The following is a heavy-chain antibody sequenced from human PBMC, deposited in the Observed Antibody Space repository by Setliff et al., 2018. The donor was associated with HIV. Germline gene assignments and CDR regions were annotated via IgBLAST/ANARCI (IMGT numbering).Heavy chain of an antibody. V-gene: IGHV3-66*02. CDR3: ARDSSGYYGYFDY. D-gene: IGHD3-22*01. CDR2: IYSGGST. Sequence: PGGSLRLSCAASGFSVSSNYMNWVRQAPGKGLEWVSVIYSGGSTYYADSVKGRFTISRDNSKNTLYLQMNSLRAEDTAIYYCARDSSGYYGYFDYWGQGTLVTVSS. J-gene: IGHJ4*02. CDR1: GFSVSSNY.